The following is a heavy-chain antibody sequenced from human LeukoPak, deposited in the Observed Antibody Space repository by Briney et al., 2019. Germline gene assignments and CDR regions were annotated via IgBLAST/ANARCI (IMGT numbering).Heavy chain of an antibody. CDR1: GYSISSGYY. J-gene: IGHJ5*02. D-gene: IGHD6-13*01. CDR2: IYHSGST. CDR3: ARSMEVAAADDNWFDP. Sequence: ETSETLSLTCAVSGYSISSGYYWGWIRQPPGKGLEWIGSIYHSGSTYYNPSLKSRVTISVDTPKNQFSLKLSSVTAADTAVYYCARSMEVAAADDNWFDPWGQGTLVTVSS. V-gene: IGHV4-38-2*01.